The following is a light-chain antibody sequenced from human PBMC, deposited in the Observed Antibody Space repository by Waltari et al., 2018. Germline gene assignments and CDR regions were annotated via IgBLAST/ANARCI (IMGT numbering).Light chain of an antibody. Sequence: DIVMTQSPDSLAVSLGERATINCKSSQSVLYNSNNKNYLAWYQQKPGQPPKLLIYWASTRESGVPDRFSGSGSGTDFTLTISSLQAEDVAVYYCQQYYSTPWTFGQGT. V-gene: IGKV4-1*01. CDR3: QQYYSTPWT. J-gene: IGKJ1*01. CDR1: QSVLYNSNNKNY. CDR2: WAS.